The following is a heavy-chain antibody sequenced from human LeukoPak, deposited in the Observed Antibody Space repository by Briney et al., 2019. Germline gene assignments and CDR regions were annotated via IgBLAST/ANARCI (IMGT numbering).Heavy chain of an antibody. Sequence: PSETLSLTCTVSGGSISSGDYYWSWIRQPPGKGLEWIGYIYYSGSTYYNPSLKSRVTISVDTSKNQFSLKLSSVTAADTAVYYCARDTGGGAGFDYWGQGTLVTVSS. CDR3: ARDTGGGAGFDY. CDR1: GGSISSGDYY. V-gene: IGHV4-30-4*01. CDR2: IYYSGST. J-gene: IGHJ4*02. D-gene: IGHD2-8*02.